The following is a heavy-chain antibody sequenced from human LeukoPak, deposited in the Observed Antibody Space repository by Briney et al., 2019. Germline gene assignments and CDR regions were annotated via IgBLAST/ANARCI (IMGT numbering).Heavy chain of an antibody. CDR1: GGSFSGYY. CDR3: ARGLGGIFFDY. V-gene: IGHV4-34*01. J-gene: IGHJ4*02. Sequence: PSETLSLTCAVYGGSFSGYYWSWIRQPPGKGLEWIGEINHSGSTNYIPSLKSRVTISVDTSKNQFSLKLSSVTAADTAVYYCARGLGGIFFDYWGQGTLVTVSS. CDR2: INHSGST. D-gene: IGHD4-23*01.